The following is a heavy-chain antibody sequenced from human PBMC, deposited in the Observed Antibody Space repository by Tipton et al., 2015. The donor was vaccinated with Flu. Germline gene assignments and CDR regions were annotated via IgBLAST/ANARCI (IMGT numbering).Heavy chain of an antibody. CDR3: ASGNTATDY. Sequence: TLSLTCTVSGGSISSSSYYWGWIRRPPGKGLEWIGSIYYSGSTYYNPSLKSRVTISVDTSKNQFSLKLSSVTAADTAVYYCASGNTATDYWGQGTLVTVSS. J-gene: IGHJ4*02. D-gene: IGHD5-18*01. CDR2: IYYSGST. V-gene: IGHV4-39*01. CDR1: GGSISSSSYY.